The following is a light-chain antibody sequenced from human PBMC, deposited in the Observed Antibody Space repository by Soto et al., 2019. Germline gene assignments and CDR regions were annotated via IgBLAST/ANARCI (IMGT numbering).Light chain of an antibody. V-gene: IGKV1-39*01. CDR3: QQSYSTPT. J-gene: IGKJ2*01. CDR1: QSISSY. CDR2: AAS. Sequence: DIQMTQSPSSLSASVGDRVTITCRASQSISSYLNWYQQKPGKAPKLLIYAASSLQSGVPSRFSGGGSGTDFTLTISSLPPEDFATYYCQQSYSTPTFGQGTKLEIK.